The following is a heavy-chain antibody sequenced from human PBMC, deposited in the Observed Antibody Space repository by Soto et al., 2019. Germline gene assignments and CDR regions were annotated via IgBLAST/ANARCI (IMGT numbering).Heavy chain of an antibody. CDR2: ISGSGGST. D-gene: IGHD5-12*01. CDR1: GFTFSSYA. CDR3: AKDHGPLGIVATTPYYYYGMDV. V-gene: IGHV3-23*01. Sequence: GGSLRLSCAASGFTFSSYAMSWVRQAPGKGLEWVSAISGSGGSTYYADSVKGRFTISRDNSKNTLYLQMNSLRAEDTAVYYCAKDHGPLGIVATTPYYYYGMDVWGQGTTVTVSS. J-gene: IGHJ6*02.